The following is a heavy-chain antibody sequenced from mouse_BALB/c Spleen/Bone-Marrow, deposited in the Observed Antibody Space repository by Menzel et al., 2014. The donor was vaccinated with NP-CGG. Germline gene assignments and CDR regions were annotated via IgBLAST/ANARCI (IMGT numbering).Heavy chain of an antibody. CDR1: GFNIKETY. D-gene: IGHD1-1*01. J-gene: IGHJ2*01. V-gene: IGHV14-3*02. CDR2: IYPANGNT. Sequence: EGQLVESGGELVKPGASGKLSCTASGFNIKETYMHWVEQRPEQGLEWVGRIYPANGNTKYDPKFQDKATIAADTSSNTAYLQLSSLTSEDTAVYYCANYYYGYYFDYWGQGTTLTVSS. CDR3: ANYYYGYYFDY.